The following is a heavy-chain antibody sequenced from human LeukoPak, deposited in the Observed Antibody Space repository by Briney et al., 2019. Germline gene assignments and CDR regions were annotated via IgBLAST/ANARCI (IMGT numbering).Heavy chain of an antibody. D-gene: IGHD6-13*01. CDR1: GFTFSSYG. CDR3: AEVFELVSNALDI. J-gene: IGHJ3*02. CDR2: IRYDGSNK. Sequence: PGGSLRLSCAASGFTFSSYGMHWVRQAPGKGLEWVAFIRYDGSNKYYADSVKGRFTISRDNSKNTLYLQMNSLRAEDTAVYYCAEVFELVSNALDIWGQGTMVTGSS. V-gene: IGHV3-30*02.